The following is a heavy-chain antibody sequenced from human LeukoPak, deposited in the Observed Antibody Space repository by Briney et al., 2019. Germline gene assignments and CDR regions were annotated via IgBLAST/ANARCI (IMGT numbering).Heavy chain of an antibody. V-gene: IGHV4-38-2*01. J-gene: IGHJ6*04. CDR1: GYSISSGYY. CDR3: AREIRYCSSTSCYGGYGMDV. D-gene: IGHD2-2*01. Sequence: SETLSLTSAVSGYSISSGYYWGWIRQPPGKGLEWIGSIYHSGGTYYNPSLKSRVTISVDTSKNQFSLNLSSVTAADTAVYYCAREIRYCSSTSCYGGYGMDVWGKGTTVTVSS. CDR2: IYHSGGT.